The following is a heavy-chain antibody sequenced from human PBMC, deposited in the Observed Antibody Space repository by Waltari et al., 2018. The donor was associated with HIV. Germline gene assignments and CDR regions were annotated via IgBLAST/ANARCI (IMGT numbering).Heavy chain of an antibody. Sequence: QLQLQESGPGLVKPSETLSLTCTVSGCSITDHFWSWIRQPPGKGLEWLGQIYYSGSTNYNPSLRSRVTISIDTSKSQFSLTLRSVTVADTAVYYCARDLGVLGSYPYHYKGMDVWGQGTTVTVSS. D-gene: IGHD3-10*01. J-gene: IGHJ6*02. CDR2: IYYSGST. CDR3: ARDLGVLGSYPYHYKGMDV. V-gene: IGHV4-59*11. CDR1: GCSITDHF.